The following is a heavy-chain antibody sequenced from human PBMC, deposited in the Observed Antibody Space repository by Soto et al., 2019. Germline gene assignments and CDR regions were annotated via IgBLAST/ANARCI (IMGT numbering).Heavy chain of an antibody. J-gene: IGHJ4*02. Sequence: TDTLSLTCTVSGGSISSYYCSWIRQPPGKGLKWIGYIYYSGSTNYNPSLKSRVTISVDTSKNQFSLKLSSVTAADTAVYYCARSRSSSDFDYWGQGTLVTVSS. V-gene: IGHV4-59*08. CDR3: ARSRSSSDFDY. D-gene: IGHD6-6*01. CDR1: GGSISSYY. CDR2: IYYSGST.